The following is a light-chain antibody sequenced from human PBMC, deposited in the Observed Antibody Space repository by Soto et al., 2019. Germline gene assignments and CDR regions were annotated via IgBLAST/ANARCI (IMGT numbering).Light chain of an antibody. J-gene: IGLJ2*01. V-gene: IGLV1-51*01. CDR3: GTCDNSLSAV. CDR2: DNG. Sequence: QSVLTQPPSVSAAPGQKVTISCSGSSSNIGSNYVSWYQQLPGAAPKLLIYDNGKRPSGIPDRFSGSQSGTSATLSITGLQTGDEADYYCGTCDNSLSAVFGGGTKLTVL. CDR1: SSNIGSNY.